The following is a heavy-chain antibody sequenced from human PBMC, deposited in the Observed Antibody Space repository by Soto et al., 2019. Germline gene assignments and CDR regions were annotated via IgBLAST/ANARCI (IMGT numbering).Heavy chain of an antibody. Sequence: ASVKVACKASGYTFTSYYMHWVRQAPGQGLEWMGIINPSGGSTSYAQKLKGRVTMTRDTSTSTVYMELSSLRSEDTAVYYCARTDLADSEYYYGMDVWGQGTTVTVSS. CDR3: ARTDLADSEYYYGMDV. CDR2: INPSGGST. CDR1: GYTFTSYY. V-gene: IGHV1-46*04. J-gene: IGHJ6*02.